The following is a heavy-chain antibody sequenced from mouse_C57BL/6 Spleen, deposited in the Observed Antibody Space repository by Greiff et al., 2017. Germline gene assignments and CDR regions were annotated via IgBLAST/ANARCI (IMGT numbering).Heavy chain of an antibody. CDR2: ISSGGSYT. V-gene: IGHV5-6*01. J-gene: IGHJ1*03. CDR3: AREGMRDGYFDV. Sequence: EVKLMESGGDLVKPGGSLKLSCAASGFTFSSYGMSWVRQTPDKRLEWVATISSGGSYTYYPDSVKGRFTISRDNAKNTLYLQMSSLKSEDTAMYYCAREGMRDGYFDVWGTGTTVTVSS. D-gene: IGHD3-3*01. CDR1: GFTFSSYG.